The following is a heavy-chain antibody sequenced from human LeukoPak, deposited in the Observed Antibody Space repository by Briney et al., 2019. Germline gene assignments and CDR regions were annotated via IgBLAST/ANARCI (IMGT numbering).Heavy chain of an antibody. Sequence: GGSLRLSCIASGFTFSSYSMHWVRQTPGKGLEWISYISSDSNTRHYADSVKGRFTISRDNAKNSLYLQINSLRDDDTAVYYCVRDFGLLWLGDHFDYWGQGTLVTVSS. J-gene: IGHJ4*02. CDR3: VRDFGLLWLGDHFDY. V-gene: IGHV3-48*02. D-gene: IGHD3-10*01. CDR2: ISSDSNTR. CDR1: GFTFSSYS.